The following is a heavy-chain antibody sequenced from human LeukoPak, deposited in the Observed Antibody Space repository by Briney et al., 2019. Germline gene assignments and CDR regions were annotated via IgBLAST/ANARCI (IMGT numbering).Heavy chain of an antibody. CDR2: ISTSTGDT. V-gene: IGHV1-18*01. CDR3: ARDDNYGIFVNVDY. CDR1: GYSFILYG. Sequence: ASVKVSCKTSGYSFILYGISWVRQAPGQGPECMGWISTSTGDTKYTRKFQGRVTLTTDTSTSTAYMELSSLRSDDTAVYYCARDDNYGIFVNVDYWGQGTLVTVSS. D-gene: IGHD4-11*01. J-gene: IGHJ4*02.